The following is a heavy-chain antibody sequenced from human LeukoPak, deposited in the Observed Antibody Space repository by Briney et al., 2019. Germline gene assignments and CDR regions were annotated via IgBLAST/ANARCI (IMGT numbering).Heavy chain of an antibody. CDR1: GDSVSSNSAT. J-gene: IGHJ4*02. CDR3: ARGYGYRFDY. Sequence: SQTLSLTCAISGDSVSSNSATWDWIRQSPSRGLEWLGRTYYRSKWYNDYAASVKSRIIINPDTSKNHFSLQLNSVTPEDTAVYYCARGYGYRFDYWGQGTLVTVSS. CDR2: TYYRSKWYN. V-gene: IGHV6-1*01. D-gene: IGHD4-17*01.